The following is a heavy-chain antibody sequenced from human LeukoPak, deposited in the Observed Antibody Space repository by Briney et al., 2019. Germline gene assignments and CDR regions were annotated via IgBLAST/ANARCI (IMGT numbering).Heavy chain of an antibody. CDR3: ARAAIFNWFDP. Sequence: ASVKVSCKASGYTFTGYYLHWVRQAPGQGLEWMGWISAYNGNTNYAQKLQGRVTMTTDTSTSTAYMELRSLRSDDTAVYYCARAAIFNWFDPWGQGTLVTVSS. V-gene: IGHV1-18*04. CDR1: GYTFTGYY. CDR2: ISAYNGNT. D-gene: IGHD2-2*01. J-gene: IGHJ5*02.